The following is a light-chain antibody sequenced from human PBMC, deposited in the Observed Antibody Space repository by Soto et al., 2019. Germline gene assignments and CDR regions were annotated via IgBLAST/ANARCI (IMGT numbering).Light chain of an antibody. CDR3: QQRSNWPPT. CDR1: QSISSY. Sequence: EIVLTQSPATLSLSPGERATLSCRASQSISSYLAWYQQKPGQAPRLLISDASNRATGIPARFSGGGTGTDFTLTISSLEPEDFAVYYCQQRSNWPPTFGGGTKVEIK. V-gene: IGKV3-11*01. CDR2: DAS. J-gene: IGKJ4*01.